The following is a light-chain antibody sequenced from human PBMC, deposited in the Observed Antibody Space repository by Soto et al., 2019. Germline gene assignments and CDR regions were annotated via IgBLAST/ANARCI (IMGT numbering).Light chain of an antibody. CDR2: GAS. CDR3: QQYDSWPPFT. CDR1: QSVSSK. V-gene: IGKV3-15*01. J-gene: IGKJ4*01. Sequence: EILMTQSPATLSLSPGERATLSCRASQSVSSKLAWYQQRRGQAPRLLIYGASSRATRIPARFSGSGSGTEFTLPISSLQSEDFAVYYCQQYDSWPPFTFGGGTKVEIK.